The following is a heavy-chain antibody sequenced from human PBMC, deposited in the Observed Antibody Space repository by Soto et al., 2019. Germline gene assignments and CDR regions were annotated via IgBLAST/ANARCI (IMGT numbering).Heavy chain of an antibody. Sequence: ASVKVSCKASGYTFTSYDINWVRQATGQGLEWMGWMNPNSGNTGNAQKFQGRVTMTRNTSISTAYMELRSLRSEDTAVYYCASSARLHLGELSLDGNYYYMDVWGKGTTVTVSS. V-gene: IGHV1-8*01. CDR1: GYTFTSYD. J-gene: IGHJ6*03. D-gene: IGHD3-16*02. CDR2: MNPNSGNT. CDR3: ASSARLHLGELSLDGNYYYMDV.